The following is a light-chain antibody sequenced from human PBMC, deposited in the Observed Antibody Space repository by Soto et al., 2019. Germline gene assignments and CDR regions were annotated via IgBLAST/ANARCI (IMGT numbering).Light chain of an antibody. J-gene: IGKJ4*01. V-gene: IGKV1-5*03. CDR3: QQYRSYPPLT. CDR1: QTINNL. CDR2: KAS. Sequence: DIQMTQSPSTLAASVGGRFGITCRASQTINNLMAWYQQKPGQAPKLXXXKASNLETGVPSRFSGSGSGTEFTLTISSLQTQDFATYYGQQYRSYPPLTFGGGTKVDIK.